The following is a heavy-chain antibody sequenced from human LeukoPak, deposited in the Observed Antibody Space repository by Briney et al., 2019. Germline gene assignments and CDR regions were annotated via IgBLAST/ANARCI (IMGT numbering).Heavy chain of an antibody. CDR2: IYSGGTT. Sequence: PGGSLRLSCAASEFIVSGNYMSWVRQAPGKGLEWVSLIYSGGTTYYADSVKGRFTISRDNSKNTLYLQMNSLRAEDTAVYYCARRAGGYSHPYDYWVQGILVTVSS. CDR1: EFIVSGNY. V-gene: IGHV3-53*01. J-gene: IGHJ4*02. D-gene: IGHD4-23*01. CDR3: ARRAGGYSHPYDY.